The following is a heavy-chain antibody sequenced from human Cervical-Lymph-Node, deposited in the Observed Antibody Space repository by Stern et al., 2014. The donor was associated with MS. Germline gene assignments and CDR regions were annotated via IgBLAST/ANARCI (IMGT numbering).Heavy chain of an antibody. Sequence: EVQLVESGGGLVKPGESLTLSCVASGFTFSRYRMNWVRQAPGKGLEWVSSISPTSTYINYADAVKGRFTISRDNAQNSLFLQMNSLRVEDTAVYYCARNLGITSSGSWGQGTLVTVSS. D-gene: IGHD7-27*01. CDR2: ISPTSTYI. CDR3: ARNLGITSSGS. V-gene: IGHV3-21*06. CDR1: GFTFSRYR. J-gene: IGHJ5*02.